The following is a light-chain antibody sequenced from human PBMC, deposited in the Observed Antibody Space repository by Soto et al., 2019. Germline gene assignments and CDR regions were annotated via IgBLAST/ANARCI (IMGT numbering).Light chain of an antibody. V-gene: IGLV2-8*01. J-gene: IGLJ2*01. CDR3: SSYAGSNIPVV. CDR1: SSDVGGYNC. Sequence: QSALTQPPSASGSPGQSVTISCTGTSSDVGGYNCVSWYQQHPGKAPKLMIYEVSKRPSGVPDRFSGSKSGNTASLTVSGLRAEDDADYYCSSYAGSNIPVVFGGGTKLTVL. CDR2: EVS.